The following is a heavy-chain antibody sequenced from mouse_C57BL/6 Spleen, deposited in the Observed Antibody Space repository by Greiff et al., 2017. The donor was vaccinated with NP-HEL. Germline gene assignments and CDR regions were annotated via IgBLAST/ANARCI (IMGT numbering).Heavy chain of an antibody. CDR1: GYTFTDYY. CDR3: AIYYSNYASWFAY. J-gene: IGHJ3*01. D-gene: IGHD2-5*01. V-gene: IGHV1-76*01. CDR2: IYPGSGNT. Sequence: QVQLQQSGAELVRPGASVKLSCKASGYTFTDYYINWVKQRPGQGLEWIARIYPGSGNTYYNEKFKGKATLTAEKSSSTAYMQLSSLTSEDSAVYFCAIYYSNYASWFAYWGQGTLVTVSA.